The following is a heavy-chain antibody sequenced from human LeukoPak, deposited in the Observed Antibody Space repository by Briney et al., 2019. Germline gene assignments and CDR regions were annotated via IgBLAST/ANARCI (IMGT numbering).Heavy chain of an antibody. D-gene: IGHD2-2*01. J-gene: IGHJ4*02. V-gene: IGHV4-34*01. Sequence: PSETLSLTCAVYGESLSPYYWSWIRQPPGKGLEGIGEINHRGTTNYNPSLMSRLTISVDTSKNQFSLNLNSVTAADTAVYYCARGGGVEVPADYWGQGILVTVSS. CDR1: GESLSPYY. CDR3: ARGGGVEVPADY. CDR2: INHRGTT.